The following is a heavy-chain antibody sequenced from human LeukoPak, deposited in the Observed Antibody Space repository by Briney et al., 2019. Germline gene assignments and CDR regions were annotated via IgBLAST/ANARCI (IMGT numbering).Heavy chain of an antibody. CDR2: INHSGST. CDR3: ARVKRYCSSTSCPLDY. D-gene: IGHD2-2*01. Sequence: SETLSLTCAVYGGSFSGYYWSWICQPPGKGLEWIGEINHSGSTNYNPSLKSRVTISVETSKNQFSLKLSSVTAADTAVYYCARVKRYCSSTSCPLDYWGQGTLVTVSS. CDR1: GGSFSGYY. V-gene: IGHV4-34*01. J-gene: IGHJ4*02.